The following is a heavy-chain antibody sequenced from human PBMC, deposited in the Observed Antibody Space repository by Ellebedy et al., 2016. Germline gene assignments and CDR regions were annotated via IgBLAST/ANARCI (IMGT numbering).Heavy chain of an antibody. CDR3: ARSLWSHYFDS. CDR2: ILFDGSDI. D-gene: IGHD2-21*01. J-gene: IGHJ4*02. V-gene: IGHV3-30*03. Sequence: GGSLRLSCTVSGFTFSDYAMHWVRQAPGKGLEWVALILFDGSDIYYSDSVKGRFTISRDNAKKTLYLQMHNLRADDTAMYYCARSLWSHYFDSWGQGTLVTVSS. CDR1: GFTFSDYA.